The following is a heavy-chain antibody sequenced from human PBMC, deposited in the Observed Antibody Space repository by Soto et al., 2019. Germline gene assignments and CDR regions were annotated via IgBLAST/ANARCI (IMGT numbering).Heavy chain of an antibody. Sequence: QVQLQESGPGLVKPSGTLSLTCGVSGGSINTDYWWSWVRQAPGKELEWIGEVHHSGTTNYIQCLKTRITMSVDKSGNQVSMDLTSVAAADTAVYICARGFSYRWVYWGQGILVTVSS. CDR3: ARGFSYRWVY. CDR1: GGSINTDYW. CDR2: VHHSGTT. V-gene: IGHV4-4*02. D-gene: IGHD3-16*02. J-gene: IGHJ4*02.